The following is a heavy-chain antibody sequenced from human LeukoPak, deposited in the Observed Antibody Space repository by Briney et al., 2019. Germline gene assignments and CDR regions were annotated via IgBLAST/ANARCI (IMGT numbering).Heavy chain of an antibody. CDR3: ARGGTFSGYCTLPYYYMDV. D-gene: IGHD3-22*01. CDR1: GGTFSSYA. J-gene: IGHJ6*03. CDR2: IIPIFGTA. V-gene: IGHV1-69*06. Sequence: ASVKVSCKASGGTFSSYAISWVRQAPGQGLEWMGGIIPIFGTANYAQKFQGRVTITADKSTSTAYMELSSLRSEDTAVYYCARGGTFSGYCTLPYYYMDVWGKGTTVTVSS.